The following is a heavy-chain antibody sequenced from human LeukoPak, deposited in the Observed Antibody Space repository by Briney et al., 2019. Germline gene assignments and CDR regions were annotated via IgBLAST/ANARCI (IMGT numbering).Heavy chain of an antibody. CDR3: ARDLRLDY. CDR2: IRHDGSDK. J-gene: IGHJ4*02. Sequence: GGSLRLSCAASGFTFSSYGMHWVRQAPGKGLEWVAFIRHDGSDKSYADSVKGRFTISRDNAKNSLYLQMNSLRAEDTAVYYCARDLRLDYWGQGTLVTVSS. CDR1: GFTFSSYG. V-gene: IGHV3-30*02.